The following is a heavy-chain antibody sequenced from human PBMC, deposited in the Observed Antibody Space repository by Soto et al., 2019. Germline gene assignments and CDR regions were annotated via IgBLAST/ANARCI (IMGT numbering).Heavy chain of an antibody. J-gene: IGHJ5*02. D-gene: IGHD5-18*01. CDR3: AKDSGYNYGYFRWFDP. CDR1: GGSISNYY. V-gene: IGHV4-59*01. Sequence: PSETLSLTCTVSGGSISNYYWSWIRQPQGRGLEWIGHIFYSGSTNYNPALKSRVTISVDTSKSQFSLKLSSVTAADTAVYYCAKDSGYNYGYFRWFDPWGQGTLVTSPQ. CDR2: IFYSGST.